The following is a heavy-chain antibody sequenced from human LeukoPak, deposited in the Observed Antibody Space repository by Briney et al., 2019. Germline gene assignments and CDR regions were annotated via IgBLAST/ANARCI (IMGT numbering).Heavy chain of an antibody. Sequence: PGRSLRLSCAASGLTFSSYGMHWVPEAPGKGRGGGAVISYDGSNKYYADSVKGRFTISRDNSKSTLYLQMNSLRAEDTAVYYCAKIPYCTNGVCENFDYWGQGTLVTVSS. V-gene: IGHV3-30*18. CDR1: GLTFSSYG. CDR3: AKIPYCTNGVCENFDY. J-gene: IGHJ4*02. CDR2: ISYDGSNK. D-gene: IGHD2-8*01.